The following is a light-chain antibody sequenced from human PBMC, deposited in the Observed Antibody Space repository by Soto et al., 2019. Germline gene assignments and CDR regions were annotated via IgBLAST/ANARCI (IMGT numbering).Light chain of an antibody. CDR2: AAS. CDR3: QQSYHTLPLT. J-gene: IGKJ4*02. CDR1: QSISNY. V-gene: IGKV1-39*01. Sequence: DTQMTQSPSSLSASVGDRVTITCRASQSISNYVNWYQQRPGKAPKLLIYAASNLHSGVPSRFSGSGSGRDFTLTISSLHPEDFAPYYCQQSYHTLPLTFGGGTKADIK.